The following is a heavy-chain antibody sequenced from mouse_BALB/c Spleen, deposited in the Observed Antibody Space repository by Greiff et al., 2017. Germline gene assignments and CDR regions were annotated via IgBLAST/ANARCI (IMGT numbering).Heavy chain of an antibody. J-gene: IGHJ3*01. CDR1: GFTFSSYT. Sequence: EVKLMESGGGLVQPGGSLKLSCAASGFTFSSYTMSWVRQTPEKRLEWVAYISNGGGSTYYPDTVKGRFTISRDNAKNTLYLQMSRLKSEDTAMYYCARDLVTTRAWFAYWGQGTLVTVSA. CDR2: ISNGGGST. V-gene: IGHV5-12-2*01. CDR3: ARDLVTTRAWFAY. D-gene: IGHD2-2*01.